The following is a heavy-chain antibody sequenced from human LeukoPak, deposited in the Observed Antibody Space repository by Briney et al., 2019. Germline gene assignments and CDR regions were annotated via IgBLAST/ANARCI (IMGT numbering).Heavy chain of an antibody. CDR3: ATLLAAAGTGSFDY. CDR2: ISAYNGNT. J-gene: IGHJ4*02. Sequence: ASVKVSCKASGYTFTSYGISWVRQAPGQGLEWMGWISAYNGNTNYAQKLQGRVTMTTDTSTSTAYMELRSLRSDDTAVYYCATLLAAAGTGSFDYWGQGTLVTVSS. CDR1: GYTFTSYG. V-gene: IGHV1-18*01. D-gene: IGHD6-13*01.